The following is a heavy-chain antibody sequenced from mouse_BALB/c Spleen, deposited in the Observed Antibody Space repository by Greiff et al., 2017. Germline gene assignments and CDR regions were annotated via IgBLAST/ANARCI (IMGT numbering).Heavy chain of an antibody. J-gene: IGHJ4*01. CDR2: ISYSGST. Sequence: EVQLQQSGPGLVKPSQSLSLTCTVTGYSITSDYAWNWIRQFPGNKLEWMGYISYSGSTSYNPSLKSRISITRDTSKNQFFLQLNSVTTEDTATYYCARSGRTGAMDYWGQGTSVTVSS. V-gene: IGHV3-2*02. CDR3: ARSGRTGAMDY. CDR1: GYSITSDYA. D-gene: IGHD3-3*01.